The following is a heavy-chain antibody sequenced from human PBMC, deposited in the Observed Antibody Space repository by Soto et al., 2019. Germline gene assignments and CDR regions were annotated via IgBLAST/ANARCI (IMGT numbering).Heavy chain of an antibody. D-gene: IGHD1-20*01. CDR3: ARQSPYKMDSFDI. V-gene: IGHV5-51*01. CDR1: GYSFTSYW. J-gene: IGHJ3*02. Sequence: GESLKISCKGSGYSFTSYWIGWVRQMPGKGLEWMGIIYPGESDTRYSPSFQGQVTFSADKSISTASLQWSSLKASDTAMYYCARQSPYKMDSFDIWGQGTMVTVSS. CDR2: IYPGESDT.